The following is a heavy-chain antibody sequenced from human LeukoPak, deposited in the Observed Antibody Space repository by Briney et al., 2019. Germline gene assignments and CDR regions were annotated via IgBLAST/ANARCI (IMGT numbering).Heavy chain of an antibody. D-gene: IGHD2-21*02. V-gene: IGHV1-46*01. CDR2: INPSGGST. CDR3: ASGFRGDCCFDY. J-gene: IGHJ4*02. CDR1: GYTFTSYY. Sequence: ASVKVSCKASGYTFTSYYMHWVRQAPGQGLEWMGIINPSGGSTSYAQKFQGRVTMTRDMSTSTVYMELSSLRSEDTAVYYCASGFRGDCCFDYWGQGTLVTVSS.